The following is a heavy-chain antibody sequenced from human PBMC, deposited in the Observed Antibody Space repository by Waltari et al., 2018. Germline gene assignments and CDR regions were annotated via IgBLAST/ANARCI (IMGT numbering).Heavy chain of an antibody. Sequence: QVQLVQSGAEVKKPGASVKVSCKVSGYTLTELSMPWVRPAPGKGLEWMGGFYPEDGETIYAQKFQGRVTMTEDTSTDTAYMELSSLRSEDTAVYYCATAAYCSSTSCYPLFDYWGQGTLVTVSS. CDR1: GYTLTELS. V-gene: IGHV1-24*01. J-gene: IGHJ4*02. CDR3: ATAAYCSSTSCYPLFDY. CDR2: FYPEDGET. D-gene: IGHD2-2*01.